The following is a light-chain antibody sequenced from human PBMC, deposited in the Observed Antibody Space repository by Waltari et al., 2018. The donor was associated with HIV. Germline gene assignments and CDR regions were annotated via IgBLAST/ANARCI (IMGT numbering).Light chain of an antibody. CDR3: SSYTSSSTLV. CDR1: SSDVGGYNY. CDR2: DVS. V-gene: IGLV2-14*01. Sequence: QSALTQPASVSGSPGQSITISCTGTSSDVGGYNYVSWYHQHPGKAPKLMIYDVSNRPSGVSNRLSGAKSGNTASLTISGLQAEDEADYDCSSYTSSSTLVFGGGTKLTVL. J-gene: IGLJ2*01.